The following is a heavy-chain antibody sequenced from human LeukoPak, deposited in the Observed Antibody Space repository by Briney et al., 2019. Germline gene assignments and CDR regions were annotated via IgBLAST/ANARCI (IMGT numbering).Heavy chain of an antibody. Sequence: GGTLRLSCAASGFTFSSYGMSWVRQAPGKGLEWVSAISGSGGSTYYADSVKGRFTISRDNAKNSLYLQMNSLRAEDTAVYYCAELGITMIGGVWGKGTTVTVSS. CDR3: AELGITMIGGV. CDR1: GFTFSSYG. V-gene: IGHV3-23*01. D-gene: IGHD3-10*02. J-gene: IGHJ6*04. CDR2: ISGSGGST.